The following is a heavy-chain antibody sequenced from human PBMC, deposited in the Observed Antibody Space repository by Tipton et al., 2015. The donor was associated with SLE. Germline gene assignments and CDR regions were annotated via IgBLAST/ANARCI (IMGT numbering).Heavy chain of an antibody. J-gene: IGHJ4*02. Sequence: SLRLSCAASGFSFSGYAMHWVRQAPGKGLEWVAVISLDGSNKYYADSVKGRFTISKDNSRNTLYLEMNSLRAEDTALYYCARDSRWLPDDWGQGTLVTVSS. V-gene: IGHV3-30*04. CDR3: ARDSRWLPDD. CDR2: ISLDGSNK. D-gene: IGHD5-12*01. CDR1: GFSFSGYA.